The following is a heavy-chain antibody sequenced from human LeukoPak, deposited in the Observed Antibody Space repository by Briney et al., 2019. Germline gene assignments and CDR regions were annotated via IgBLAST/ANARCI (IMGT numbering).Heavy chain of an antibody. J-gene: IGHJ3*02. Sequence: GSLRLSCAASGFTFSKYWMSWVRQAPGKGLEWIGEINHSGSTNYNPSLKSRVTISVDTSKNQFSLKLSSVTAADTAVYYCARGVTTGPLGDAFDIWGQGTMVTVSS. CDR2: INHSGST. CDR3: ARGVTTGPLGDAFDI. V-gene: IGHV4-34*01. CDR1: GFTFSKYW. D-gene: IGHD2-21*02.